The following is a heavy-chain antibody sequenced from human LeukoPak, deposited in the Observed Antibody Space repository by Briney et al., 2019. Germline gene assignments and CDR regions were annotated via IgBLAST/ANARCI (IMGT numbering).Heavy chain of an antibody. CDR2: ISSSGSTI. J-gene: IGHJ6*02. V-gene: IGHV3-11*04. CDR1: GLTFSDYY. Sequence: PGGSLRLSCAASGLTFSDYYMSWIRQAPGKGLEWVSYISSSGSTIYYADSVKGRFTISRDNAKNSLYLQMNSLRAEDTAVYYCARVGITMVRGVIIAERYYYYYGMDVWGQGTTVTVSS. CDR3: ARVGITMVRGVIIAERYYYYYGMDV. D-gene: IGHD3-10*01.